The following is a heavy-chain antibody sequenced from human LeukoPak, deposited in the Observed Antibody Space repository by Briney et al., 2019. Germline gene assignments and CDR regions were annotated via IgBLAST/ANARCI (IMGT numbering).Heavy chain of an antibody. J-gene: IGHJ3*02. D-gene: IGHD2-21*02. Sequence: TGRSLRLSCAASGFTFSSYDLHRVRQAPGKGLEWVALISYDGTNKYYADSVKGRFTLSRDNSEDTVILQMNSLRPEDTAIYYCVRERVTGTGIVSAFTIWGQGTLVTVSS. CDR1: GFTFSSYD. CDR2: ISYDGTNK. V-gene: IGHV3-30-3*01. CDR3: VRERVTGTGIVSAFTI.